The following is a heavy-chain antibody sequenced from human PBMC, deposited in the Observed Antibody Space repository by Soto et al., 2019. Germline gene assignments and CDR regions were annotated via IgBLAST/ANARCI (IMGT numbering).Heavy chain of an antibody. V-gene: IGHV1-18*01. CDR3: ARPRGSWPYLDY. J-gene: IGHJ4*02. D-gene: IGHD6-13*01. CDR2: ISAYNGNT. CDR1: GYTFTSYG. Sequence: GASVMAPCKDSGYTFTSYGISWVRQAPGQGLEWMGWISAYNGNTNYAQKLQGRVTMTTDTSTSTPYMALRSLRSDDTAVYYCARPRGSWPYLDYSGQGTLDNVSS.